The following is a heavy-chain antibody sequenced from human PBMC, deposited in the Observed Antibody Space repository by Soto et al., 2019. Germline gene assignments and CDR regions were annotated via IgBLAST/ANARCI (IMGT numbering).Heavy chain of an antibody. Sequence: SVKVSCKASGGTFSSYAISWVRQAPGQGLEWMGGIIPIFGTANYAQKFQGRVTITADESTSTAYMELSSLRSEDTAVYYCARPPGIPAAGPINAFDIWGQGTMVTVSS. V-gene: IGHV1-69*13. CDR2: IIPIFGTA. CDR1: GGTFSSYA. D-gene: IGHD6-13*01. CDR3: ARPPGIPAAGPINAFDI. J-gene: IGHJ3*02.